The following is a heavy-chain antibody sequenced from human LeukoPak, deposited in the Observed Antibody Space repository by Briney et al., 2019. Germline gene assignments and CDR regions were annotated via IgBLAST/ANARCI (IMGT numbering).Heavy chain of an antibody. V-gene: IGHV3-74*01. CDR1: GFAFSSYW. D-gene: IGHD3-22*01. J-gene: IGHJ4*02. CDR2: INDDGSMT. CDR3: TRGGFYYHSSGYFSHFFHS. Sequence: GGSLRLSCAASGFAFSSYWMHWVRQGPGKGLVWVSRINDDGSMTRYADFAEGRFTISRDNAKNRLYLQISSLRAEDTALYYCTRGGFYYHSSGYFSHFFHSWGQGTLVTVSS.